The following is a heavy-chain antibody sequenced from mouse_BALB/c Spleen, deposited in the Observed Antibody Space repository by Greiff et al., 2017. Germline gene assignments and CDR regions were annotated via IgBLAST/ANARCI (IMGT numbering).Heavy chain of an antibody. CDR2: ISSGGSYT. J-gene: IGHJ4*01. Sequence: DVQLVESGGGLVKPGGSLKLSCAASGFTFSSYAMSWVRQTPEKRLEWVATISSGGSYTYYPDSVKGRFTISRDNAKNTLYLQMSSLRSEDTAMYYCARSYYRYDYYYAMDYWGQGTSVTVSS. V-gene: IGHV5-9-3*01. D-gene: IGHD2-14*01. CDR3: ARSYYRYDYYYAMDY. CDR1: GFTFSSYA.